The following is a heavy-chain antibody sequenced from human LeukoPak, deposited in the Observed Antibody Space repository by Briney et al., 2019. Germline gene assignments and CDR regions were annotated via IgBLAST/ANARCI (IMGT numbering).Heavy chain of an antibody. CDR3: ANGQWLADYYFDY. D-gene: IGHD6-19*01. CDR1: GFTFSSYA. CDR2: ISGSGGST. Sequence: GGSLRLSCAASGFTFSSYAMSWVRQAPGKGLEWVSAISGSGGSTYYADSVKGRFTISRDNSKNTLYLQMNSLRAEDTAVYCCANGQWLADYYFDYWGQGTLVTVSS. J-gene: IGHJ4*02. V-gene: IGHV3-23*01.